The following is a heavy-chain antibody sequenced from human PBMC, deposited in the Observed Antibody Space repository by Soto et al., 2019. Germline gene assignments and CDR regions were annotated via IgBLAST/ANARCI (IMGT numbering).Heavy chain of an antibody. D-gene: IGHD1-26*01. CDR2: ISGSGDST. Sequence: EVQLLESGGGLVQPGGSLRLSCAASGFTFSGYAMRWVRQAPVKGLEWVSAISGSGDSTYYADSVKGRFTISRDNSKNTLYLQMNSLSAEDTAVYYCARRGSGSDYDYWGQGTLVTVSS. CDR1: GFTFSGYA. J-gene: IGHJ4*02. V-gene: IGHV3-23*01. CDR3: ARRGSGSDYDY.